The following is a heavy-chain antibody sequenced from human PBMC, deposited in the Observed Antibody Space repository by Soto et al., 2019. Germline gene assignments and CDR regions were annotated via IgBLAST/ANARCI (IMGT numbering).Heavy chain of an antibody. Sequence: QVQLVESGGGVVQPGRSLRLSCAASGFTFSSYGMHWVRQAPGKGLEWVAVISYDGSNKYYADSVKGRFTISRDNSKNTLYLQMNSLGAEDTAVYYCAKVSSSGWYYFDYWGQGTLVTVSS. J-gene: IGHJ4*02. CDR1: GFTFSSYG. CDR3: AKVSSSGWYYFDY. CDR2: ISYDGSNK. V-gene: IGHV3-30*18. D-gene: IGHD6-19*01.